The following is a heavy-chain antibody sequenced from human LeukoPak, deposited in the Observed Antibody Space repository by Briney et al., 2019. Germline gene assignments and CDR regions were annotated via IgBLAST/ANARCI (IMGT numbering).Heavy chain of an antibody. Sequence: GGSLRLSCVVSGVTFSSHWMSWVRQAPGKGLEWVANIKQDGSERYYVDSVKGRFTISRDNAKNSVFLQMNSLRAEDTAVYYCAIVVLITGTFDAFDIWGQGTTVTVSS. V-gene: IGHV3-7*03. CDR3: AIVVLITGTFDAFDI. J-gene: IGHJ3*02. CDR2: IKQDGSER. D-gene: IGHD3-22*01. CDR1: GVTFSSHW.